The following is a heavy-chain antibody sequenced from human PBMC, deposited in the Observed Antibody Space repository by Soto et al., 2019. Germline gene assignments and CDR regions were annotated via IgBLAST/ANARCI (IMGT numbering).Heavy chain of an antibody. V-gene: IGHV3-23*01. CDR3: AKFFVETGGSSGWPWSFHF. CDR1: GFTFSSYA. J-gene: IGHJ4*02. D-gene: IGHD6-25*01. CDR2: ISGTGGTT. Sequence: EVQLLESGGGLVQPGGSLRLSCAASGFTFSSYAMSWVRQAPGKGLEWVSAISGTGGTTYYADSVKGRFTISRDNSRNTPHLQMNSLRAEDTAIYYCAKFFVETGGSSGWPWSFHFWGQGTLVTVSS.